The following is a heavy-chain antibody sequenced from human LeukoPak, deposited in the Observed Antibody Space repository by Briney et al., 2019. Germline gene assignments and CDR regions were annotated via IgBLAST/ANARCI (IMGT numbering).Heavy chain of an antibody. CDR1: GFTFSSYA. CDR3: AKVGSAGTSSSYYYMDV. J-gene: IGHJ6*03. Sequence: GGSLRLSCAASGFTFSSYAMSWVRQAPGKGLEWVSAISGSGGSTYHADSVKGRFTISRDNSKNTLYLQMNSLRAEDTAVYYCAKVGSAGTSSSYYYMDVWGKGTTVTISS. V-gene: IGHV3-23*01. CDR2: ISGSGGST. D-gene: IGHD6-19*01.